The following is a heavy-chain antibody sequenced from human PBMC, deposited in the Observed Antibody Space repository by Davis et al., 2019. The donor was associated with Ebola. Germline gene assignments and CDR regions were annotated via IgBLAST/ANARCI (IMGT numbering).Heavy chain of an antibody. CDR3: ARAATYYYDSSGYYSLDY. J-gene: IGHJ4*02. CDR1: GGTFSSYA. D-gene: IGHD3-22*01. Sequence: ASVKVSCKASGGTFSSYAISWVRQAPGQGLEWMGIINPSGGSTTYAQKFQGRVTMTRDTSTRTVYMELSSLRSEDTAVYYCARAATYYYDSSGYYSLDYWGQGTLVTVSS. CDR2: INPSGGST. V-gene: IGHV1-46*01.